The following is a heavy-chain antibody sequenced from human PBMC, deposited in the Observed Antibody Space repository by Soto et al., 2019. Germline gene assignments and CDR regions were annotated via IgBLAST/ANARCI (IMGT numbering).Heavy chain of an antibody. J-gene: IGHJ5*02. Sequence: QVQLVQSGAEVKKPGSSVKVSCKASGGTFSSYIISWVRQAPGQGLEWMGGIIPIFATADYAQKFQGRVTITADDSTSTAYMELSSLRSEDTAVYYCARAYSSNRYWFDPWGQGTLVTVSS. D-gene: IGHD6-13*01. CDR2: IIPIFATA. CDR3: ARAYSSNRYWFDP. V-gene: IGHV1-69*01. CDR1: GGTFSSYI.